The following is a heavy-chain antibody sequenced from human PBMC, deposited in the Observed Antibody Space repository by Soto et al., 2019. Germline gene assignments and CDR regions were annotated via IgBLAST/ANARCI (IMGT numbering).Heavy chain of an antibody. Sequence: GASVKVSSKASGYTYTNYAVHWARQAPGQRLEWMGWINADNGDTKYSQKFQGRITITRDTSASIAYVELSSLSSEDTGVYYCTRGSAGTPYYFDYWGQGTLVTVSS. J-gene: IGHJ4*02. V-gene: IGHV1-3*01. CDR1: GYTYTNYA. D-gene: IGHD1-1*01. CDR2: INADNGDT. CDR3: TRGSAGTPYYFDY.